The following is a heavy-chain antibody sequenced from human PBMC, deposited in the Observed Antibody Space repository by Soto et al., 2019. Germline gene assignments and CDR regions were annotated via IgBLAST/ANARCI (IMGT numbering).Heavy chain of an antibody. CDR2: TSHSGST. J-gene: IGHJ4*02. Sequence: QVELQQWGAGQLTPSETLSLTCAVYGGSFSGHSWSWIRQPPGKGLEWIGETSHSGSTNYNPSLKRRVTISVDTSKNQFSLRLTSVTAADPAVYYCARGVRRYSAYDYDYWGQGTLVTVSS. D-gene: IGHD5-12*01. CDR3: ARGVRRYSAYDYDY. V-gene: IGHV4-34*01. CDR1: GGSFSGHS.